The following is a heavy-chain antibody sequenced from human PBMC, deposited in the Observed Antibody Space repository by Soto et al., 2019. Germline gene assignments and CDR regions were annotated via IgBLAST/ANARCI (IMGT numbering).Heavy chain of an antibody. CDR1: SGSISSSNW. CDR2: IYHSGST. CDR3: ARVVVPAAYNYYYYYMDV. V-gene: IGHV4-4*02. D-gene: IGHD2-2*01. Sequence: PSETLSLTCAVSSGSISSSNWWSWVRQPPGKGLEWIGEIYHSGSTNYNPSLKSRVTISVDKSKNQFSLKLSSVTAADTAVYYFARVVVPAAYNYYYYYMDVWGKGTTVTVSS. J-gene: IGHJ6*03.